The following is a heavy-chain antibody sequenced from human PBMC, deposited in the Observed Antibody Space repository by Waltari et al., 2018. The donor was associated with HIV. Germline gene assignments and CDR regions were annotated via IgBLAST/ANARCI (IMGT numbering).Heavy chain of an antibody. V-gene: IGHV1-3*01. CDR2: INAGNGNT. CDR3: ARDLLDSGGR. J-gene: IGHJ4*02. Sequence: QVQLVQSGAEVKKPGASVKVSCKASGYSSTRYAMHWVRQAPGQGLEWMGGINAGNGNTKYSQKFQGRVTITRDTSASTAYMELSSLRSEDTAVYYCARDLLDSGGRWGQGTLVTVSS. D-gene: IGHD3-10*01. CDR1: GYSSTRYA.